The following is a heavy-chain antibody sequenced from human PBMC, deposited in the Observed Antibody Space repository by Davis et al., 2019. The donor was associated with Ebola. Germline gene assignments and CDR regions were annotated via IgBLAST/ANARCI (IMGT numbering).Heavy chain of an antibody. J-gene: IGHJ4*02. D-gene: IGHD6-13*01. Sequence: GESLKISCAASGFTFSSYAMHWVRQAPGKGLEWVAVISYDGSNKYYADSVKGRFTISRDNAKNSLYLQMNALRDEDTAVYYCARGAAAGTSGHWGQGTLVTVSS. CDR3: ARGAAAGTSGH. V-gene: IGHV3-30-3*01. CDR1: GFTFSSYA. CDR2: ISYDGSNK.